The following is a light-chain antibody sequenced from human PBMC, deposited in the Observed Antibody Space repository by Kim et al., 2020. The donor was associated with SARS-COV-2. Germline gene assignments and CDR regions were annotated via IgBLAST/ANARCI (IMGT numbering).Light chain of an antibody. CDR1: SSNIGSNY. CDR2: RNN. CDR3: AAWDGSLSGVV. Sequence: QSVLTQPPSASATPGQRVSISCSGSSSNIGSNYVYWYQQLPGTAPTLLISRNNQRPSGVPDRFSGSKSGTSASLAISGLRSEDDGDYYCAAWDGSLSGVVFGGGTKLTVL. V-gene: IGLV1-47*01. J-gene: IGLJ2*01.